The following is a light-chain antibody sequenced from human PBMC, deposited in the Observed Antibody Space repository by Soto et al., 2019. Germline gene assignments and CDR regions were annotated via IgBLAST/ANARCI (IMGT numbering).Light chain of an antibody. Sequence: DIQMTQSPSTLSASVGDRVTITCRASQSLSGWLAWYQQKPGKAPKLLIYKASSLDSGVPSRFSGSGSGTEFTLTISSLQPDDSATYYCQQYNRLYTFGQGTKLDIK. CDR3: QQYNRLYT. V-gene: IGKV1-5*03. CDR1: QSLSGW. J-gene: IGKJ2*01. CDR2: KAS.